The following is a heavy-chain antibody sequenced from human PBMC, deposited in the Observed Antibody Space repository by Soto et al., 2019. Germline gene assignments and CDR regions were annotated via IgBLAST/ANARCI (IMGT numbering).Heavy chain of an antibody. D-gene: IGHD2-15*01. Sequence: SQTLSLTCAISGDSVSSNSAAWNWIRQSPSRGLEWLGRTYYRSKWYNDYAVSVKSRITINPDTSKNQFSLQLNSVTPEDTAVYYCARAFCIGGSCWAWWSWFDPWGQGTLVTVSS. CDR2: TYYRSKWYN. J-gene: IGHJ5*02. CDR3: ARAFCIGGSCWAWWSWFDP. CDR1: GDSVSSNSAA. V-gene: IGHV6-1*01.